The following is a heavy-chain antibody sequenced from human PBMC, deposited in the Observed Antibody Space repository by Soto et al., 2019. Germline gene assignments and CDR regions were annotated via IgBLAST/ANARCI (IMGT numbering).Heavy chain of an antibody. J-gene: IGHJ4*02. V-gene: IGHV3-23*01. CDR1: GFTFSSYA. D-gene: IGHD1-26*01. CDR3: AKSRAVPIRWEY. CDR2: ISGSGGST. Sequence: LPCAASGFTFSSYAIRWVRQAPGKGLEWVSAISGSGGSTYYADSVKGRFTISRDNSKNTLYLQMNSLRAEDTVVYYCAKSRAVPIRWEYWGQGTLVTVSS.